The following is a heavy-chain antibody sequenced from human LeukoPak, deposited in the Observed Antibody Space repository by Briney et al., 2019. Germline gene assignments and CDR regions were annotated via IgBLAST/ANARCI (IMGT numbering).Heavy chain of an antibody. CDR2: ISYDGSNK. V-gene: IGHV3-30*03. Sequence: GGSLRLSCAASGFAFSSYGMHWVRQAPGKGLEWVAVISYDGSNKYYADSVKGRFTISRDNSKNTLYLQMNSLRAEDTAVYYCAIYLNEIRYGSPYGMDVWGQGTTVTVSS. CDR1: GFAFSSYG. D-gene: IGHD4-17*01. J-gene: IGHJ6*02. CDR3: AIYLNEIRYGSPYGMDV.